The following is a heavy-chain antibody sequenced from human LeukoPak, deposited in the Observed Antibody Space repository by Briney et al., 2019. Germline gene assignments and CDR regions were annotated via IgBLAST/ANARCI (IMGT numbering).Heavy chain of an antibody. Sequence: GGSLRLSCAASGFTFSSYSMNWVRQAPGKGLEWVSYISSSSSAIYYADSVKGRFTISRDNAKNSLYLQMNSLRAEDTAVYYCARELIVGATTVFDYWGQGTLVTVSS. J-gene: IGHJ4*02. V-gene: IGHV3-48*04. CDR1: GFTFSSYS. D-gene: IGHD1-26*01. CDR3: ARELIVGATTVFDY. CDR2: ISSSSSAI.